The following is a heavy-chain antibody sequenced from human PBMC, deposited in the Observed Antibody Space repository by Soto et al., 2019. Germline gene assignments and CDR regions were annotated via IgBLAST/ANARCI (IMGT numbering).Heavy chain of an antibody. D-gene: IGHD3-22*01. CDR1: GFTVSSNY. J-gene: IGHJ3*02. V-gene: IGHV3-53*01. Sequence: GGSLRLSCAASGFTVSSNYMSWVRQAPGKGLEWVSVIYSGGSTYYADSVKGRFTISRDNSKNTLYLQMNSLRAEDTAVYYCARDPKYYDSSDYAFDIWGQGTMVTVSS. CDR2: IYSGGST. CDR3: ARDPKYYDSSDYAFDI.